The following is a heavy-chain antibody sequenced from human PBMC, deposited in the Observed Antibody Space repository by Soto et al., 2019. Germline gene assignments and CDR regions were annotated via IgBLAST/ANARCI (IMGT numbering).Heavy chain of an antibody. Sequence: EVQLVESGGGLVQPGGSLRLSCAASGFTFSDHYMDWVRQAPGKGLGWVGRSKNKADGYTTEYAASVKGRFSISRDGSKNSLFLHMNSLTTEDTAVYYCTVWGSGNDFGAAWGQGILVTVSS. J-gene: IGHJ4*02. V-gene: IGHV3-72*01. CDR3: TVWGSGNDFGAA. D-gene: IGHD3-10*01. CDR2: SKNKADGYTT. CDR1: GFTFSDHY.